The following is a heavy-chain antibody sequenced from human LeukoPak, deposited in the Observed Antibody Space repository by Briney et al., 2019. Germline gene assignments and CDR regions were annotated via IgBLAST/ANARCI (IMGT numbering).Heavy chain of an antibody. CDR1: GHRFTNHW. Sequence: HGESLKISCEAVGHRFTNHWIGWVRQRPGEGLEWMGIINLGDSETHYTPSFQDQVIFSLDKSTNTAYLQWRTLKASDTAMYYCARRPYSGSPNWFDPWGRGTLVTVSS. CDR2: INLGDSET. D-gene: IGHD1-26*01. CDR3: ARRPYSGSPNWFDP. J-gene: IGHJ5*01. V-gene: IGHV5-51*01.